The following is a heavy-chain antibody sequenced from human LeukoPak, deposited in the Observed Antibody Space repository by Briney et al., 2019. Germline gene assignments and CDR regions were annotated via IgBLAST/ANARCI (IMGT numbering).Heavy chain of an antibody. CDR3: ARVSKDYYDSSGDDAFDI. Sequence: GASVKVSCKASGYTFTSYGISWVRQAPGQGLEWMGWISAYNGNTNYAQKLQGRVTITADKSTSTAYMELSSLRSEDTAVYYCARVSKDYYDSSGDDAFDIWGQGTLVTVSS. V-gene: IGHV1-18*01. CDR1: GYTFTSYG. CDR2: ISAYNGNT. J-gene: IGHJ3*02. D-gene: IGHD3-22*01.